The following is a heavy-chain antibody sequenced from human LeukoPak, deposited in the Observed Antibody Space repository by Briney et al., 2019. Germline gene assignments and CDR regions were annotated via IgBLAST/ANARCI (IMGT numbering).Heavy chain of an antibody. V-gene: IGHV3-23*01. CDR2: ISGGYGPT. D-gene: IGHD2-15*01. J-gene: IGHJ4*02. Sequence: PGGSLRLSCAASGFSIGSNAMSWVRQAPRRGLEWVSHISGGYGPTYQPDLVKGRFIISRDNSRHMLFLQMNSLRVEDTAIYYCAKETSGYCAGGACYSYHYFDSWGQGILVTVSS. CDR1: GFSIGSNA. CDR3: AKETSGYCAGGACYSYHYFDS.